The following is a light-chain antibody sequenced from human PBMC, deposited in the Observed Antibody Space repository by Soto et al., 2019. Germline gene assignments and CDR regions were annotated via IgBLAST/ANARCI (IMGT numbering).Light chain of an antibody. CDR3: QQYGSSLGVT. Sequence: EIVLTQSPGTLSLSPGERATLSCRASQSVSSSYLAWYQQKPGQALRLLIYGASSRATGIPDRFSGSGSGTDFTLTISRLEPEDFAVYYCQQYGSSLGVTFGGGTKVDIK. CDR1: QSVSSSY. CDR2: GAS. J-gene: IGKJ4*01. V-gene: IGKV3-20*01.